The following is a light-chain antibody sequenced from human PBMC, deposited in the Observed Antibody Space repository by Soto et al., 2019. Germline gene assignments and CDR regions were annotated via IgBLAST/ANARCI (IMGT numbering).Light chain of an antibody. CDR2: EVR. CDR1: MRDVGAYNL. V-gene: IGLV2-14*01. CDR3: SAYTARRTLV. Sequence: QSSLTQPSSMSGSAGQSITISCSGTMRDVGAYNLVSWYQQHPGTAPKLIIYEVRNRPSGISSRFSGSRSGNTASLTISGLQSEDEGDYYCSAYTARRTLVLGGGTKVTVL. J-gene: IGLJ3*02.